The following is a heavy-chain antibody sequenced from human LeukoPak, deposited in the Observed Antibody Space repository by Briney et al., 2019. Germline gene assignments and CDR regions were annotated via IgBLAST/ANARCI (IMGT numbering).Heavy chain of an antibody. V-gene: IGHV1-69*04. J-gene: IGHJ4*02. CDR1: GGTFSSYT. Sequence: VKVSCKASGGTFSSYTVSWVRQAPGQGLEWMGRIIPTLGIANYAQKFQGRVTITADKSTSTAYMELSSLRSEDTAVYYCAREAASRRPMFDYWGQGTLVTVSS. CDR3: AREAASRRPMFDY. CDR2: IIPTLGIA. D-gene: IGHD6-25*01.